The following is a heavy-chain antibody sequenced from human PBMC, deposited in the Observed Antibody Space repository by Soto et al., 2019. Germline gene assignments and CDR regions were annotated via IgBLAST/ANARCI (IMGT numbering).Heavy chain of an antibody. Sequence: SETLSLTCTVSGGSISSSSYYWGWIRQPPGKGLEWIGSIYYSGSTYYNPSLKSRVIISVDRSKNQFSLKVSSVTAADTAVYYWARETSGDYVGYFAPWGRETLVTVS. J-gene: IGHJ5*02. CDR3: ARETSGDYVGYFAP. CDR1: GGSISSSSYY. V-gene: IGHV4-39*07. CDR2: IYYSGST. D-gene: IGHD4-17*01.